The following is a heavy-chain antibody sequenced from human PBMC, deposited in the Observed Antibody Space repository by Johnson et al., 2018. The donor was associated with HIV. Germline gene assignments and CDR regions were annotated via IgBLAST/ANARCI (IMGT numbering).Heavy chain of an antibody. D-gene: IGHD1-1*01. CDR1: GFTFSSYA. Sequence: QVQLVESGGGLVQPGRSLRLSCAASGFTFSSYAMHWVRQAPGKGLEWVAVISYDGSNKYYADSVKGRFTISRVNSKNTLFLQMNSRRAEDTAVYYCASRYTVYAFDIWGQVTMVTVSS. V-gene: IGHV3-30*04. CDR2: ISYDGSNK. J-gene: IGHJ3*02. CDR3: ASRYTVYAFDI.